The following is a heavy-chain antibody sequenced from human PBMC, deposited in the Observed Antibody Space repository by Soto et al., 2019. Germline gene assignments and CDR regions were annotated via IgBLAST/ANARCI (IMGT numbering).Heavy chain of an antibody. CDR3: ARKGYIGNFAMDV. CDR1: GYTFKSYA. Sequence: QVQLVQSGAEVKEPGASVTVSCKASGYTFKSYAVMWVRKAPGQGLEWMGWISGHNGNADYAENFQGRVIMTTDTSTATASMDLRGLRSDDKAVYYCARKGYIGNFAMDVWGQGTTVTVSS. CDR2: ISGHNGNA. V-gene: IGHV1-18*04. D-gene: IGHD5-12*01. J-gene: IGHJ6*02.